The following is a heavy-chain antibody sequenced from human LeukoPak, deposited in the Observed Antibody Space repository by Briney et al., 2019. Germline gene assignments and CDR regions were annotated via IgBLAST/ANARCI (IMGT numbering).Heavy chain of an antibody. J-gene: IGHJ4*02. CDR1: GFTFSSYS. CDR2: ISSSSSYI. Sequence: PGGSLRLSCAASGFTFSSYSMNWVRQAPGKGLEWVSSISSSSSYIYYADSVKGRFTISRDNAKNSLYLQMNSLRAEDTAVYYCASMVRGVITPYYSDYWGQGTLVTVSS. CDR3: ASMVRGVITPYYSDY. V-gene: IGHV3-21*01. D-gene: IGHD3-10*01.